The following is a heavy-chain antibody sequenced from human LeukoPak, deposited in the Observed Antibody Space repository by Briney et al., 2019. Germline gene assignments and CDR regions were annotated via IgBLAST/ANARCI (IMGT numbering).Heavy chain of an antibody. V-gene: IGHV3-53*01. CDR2: IYSGGST. D-gene: IGHD2-15*01. CDR3: ARGWVVATGAFDI. CDR1: GFTVSINY. Sequence: GGSLRLSCAASGFTVSINYMTWVRQAPGKGLEWVPVIYSGGSTYYADSVKGRFTISRDNSRNTVYLQMNSLRAEDTAIYYCARGWVVATGAFDIWGQGTMVTVSS. J-gene: IGHJ3*02.